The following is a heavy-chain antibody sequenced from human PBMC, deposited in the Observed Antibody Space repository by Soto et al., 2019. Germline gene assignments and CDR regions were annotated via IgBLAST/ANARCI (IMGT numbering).Heavy chain of an antibody. J-gene: IGHJ6*02. CDR3: AXDXXXXXNIVATITDYYYGMDV. CDR1: GFTFSSYA. V-gene: IGHV3-23*01. CDR2: ISGSGGST. D-gene: IGHD5-12*01. Sequence: GGSLRLSCAASGFTFSSYAMSWVRQAPGKGLEWVSAISGSGGSTYYADSVKGRFTISRDNSKNXLYLQMNXLRAXDXXXXXXAXDXXXXXNIVATITDYYYGMDVWGQGTTVTVS.